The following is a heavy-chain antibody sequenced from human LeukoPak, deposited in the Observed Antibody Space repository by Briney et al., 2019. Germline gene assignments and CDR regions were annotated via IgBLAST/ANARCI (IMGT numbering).Heavy chain of an antibody. J-gene: IGHJ4*02. CDR3: ARAAGTYYYDSSGYFGGYYFDY. CDR2: ISSSGSTI. V-gene: IGHV3-48*03. Sequence: GGSLRLSCAASGFTFSSYEMNWVRQAPGKGLEWVSYISSSGSTIYYADSVKGRFTISRDNAKNSLYLQMNSLRAEDTAVYYCARAAGTYYYDSSGYFGGYYFDYWGQGTLVTVSS. D-gene: IGHD3-22*01. CDR1: GFTFSSYE.